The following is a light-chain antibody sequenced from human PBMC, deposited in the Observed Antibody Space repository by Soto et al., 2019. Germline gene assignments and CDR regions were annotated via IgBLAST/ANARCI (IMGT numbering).Light chain of an antibody. CDR2: GAS. CDR1: QSINKW. J-gene: IGKJ1*01. CDR3: QQYSNSVT. V-gene: IGKV1-5*01. Sequence: DIQMTQSPSTRSASVGDTVTITCRASQSINKWLAWYQQKPGKAPTLLIYGASSLEGGVPSRFSGSGSGRDFTLTISSLLPDDFATYYCQQYSNSVTFGQGTKVDIK.